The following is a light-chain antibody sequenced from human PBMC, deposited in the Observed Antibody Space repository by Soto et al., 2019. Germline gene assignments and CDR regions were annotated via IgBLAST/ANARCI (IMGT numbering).Light chain of an antibody. Sequence: DIQMTQSPSTLSASVGDRVTITCRASQSIARWVAWYQQKPGKAPKLLIYDASNLESGVPSRFSGSGSGTEFTLTIISLQPDDFATYYCKQYNSYWTFGPGTKVDI. CDR2: DAS. V-gene: IGKV1-5*01. J-gene: IGKJ1*01. CDR3: KQYNSYWT. CDR1: QSIARW.